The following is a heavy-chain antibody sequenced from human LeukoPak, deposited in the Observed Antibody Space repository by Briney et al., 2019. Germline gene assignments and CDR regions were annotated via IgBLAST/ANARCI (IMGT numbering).Heavy chain of an antibody. V-gene: IGHV3-66*01. J-gene: IGHJ5*02. CDR3: ARENRYCSGGSCYYNWFDP. D-gene: IGHD2-15*01. CDR1: GFTVSSNY. Sequence: GGSLRLSCAASGFTVSSNYMSWVRQAPGKGLEWVSVIYSGGSTYYADSVKGRFTISRDSSKNTLYLQMNSLRAEDTAVYYCARENRYCSGGSCYYNWFDPWGQETLVTVSS. CDR2: IYSGGST.